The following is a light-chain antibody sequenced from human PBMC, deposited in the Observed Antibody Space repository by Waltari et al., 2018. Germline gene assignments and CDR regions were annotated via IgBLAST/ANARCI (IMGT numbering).Light chain of an antibody. J-gene: IGKJ1*01. CDR1: QSIGSR. CDR2: DAS. V-gene: IGKV6D-21*02. Sequence: EIVLTQSPDFQSVTPEEKVTITCRASQSIGSRLHWFQQKPNQSPKLLIKDASHSIPGVPSRFSGSGSGTDFTLTINSLEAEDAAVYYCHQIASLPRTFGPGTKVEIK. CDR3: HQIASLPRT.